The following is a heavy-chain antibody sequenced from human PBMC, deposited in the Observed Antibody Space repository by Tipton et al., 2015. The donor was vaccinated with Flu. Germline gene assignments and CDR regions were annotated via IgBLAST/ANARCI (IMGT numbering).Heavy chain of an antibody. CDR3: ARLPPYQLLPNWFDP. D-gene: IGHD2-2*01. J-gene: IGHJ5*02. CDR1: GGSISSYY. Sequence: TLSLTCTVSGGSISSYYWSWIRQPAGKGLEWIGRIYTSGSTNYNPSLKSRVTMSVDTSKNQFSLKLSSVTAADTAVYYCARLPPYQLLPNWFDPWGQGTLVTVSS. V-gene: IGHV4-4*07. CDR2: IYTSGST.